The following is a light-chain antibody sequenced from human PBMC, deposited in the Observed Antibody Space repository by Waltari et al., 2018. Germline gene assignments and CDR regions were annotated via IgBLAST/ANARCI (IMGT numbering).Light chain of an antibody. CDR1: GGSIDSSY. CDR2: EDY. V-gene: IGLV6-57*03. CDR3: QSFDQTSEV. Sequence: FLLTQPHSVSESPGKTVTISCPRSGGSIDSSYVQWYQQRPGSAPTTVIYEDYRRPSGVPDRFSGSIDSSSNSASLTISGLRTEDEADYYCQSFDQTSEVFGGGTKVTVL. J-gene: IGLJ3*02.